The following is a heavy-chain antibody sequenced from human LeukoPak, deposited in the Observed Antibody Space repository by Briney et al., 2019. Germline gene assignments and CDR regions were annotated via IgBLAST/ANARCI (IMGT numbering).Heavy chain of an antibody. CDR3: ARELSSSSIALPSDY. V-gene: IGHV3-21*01. Sequence: PGGSLRLSCAASGFTISSYSMNWVRQAPGKGLEWVSSISSSSSYIYYADSVKGRFTISRDNAKSSLYLQMNSLRAEDTAVYYCARELSSSSIALPSDYWGQGTLVTVSS. CDR2: ISSSSSYI. J-gene: IGHJ4*02. D-gene: IGHD6-6*01. CDR1: GFTISSYS.